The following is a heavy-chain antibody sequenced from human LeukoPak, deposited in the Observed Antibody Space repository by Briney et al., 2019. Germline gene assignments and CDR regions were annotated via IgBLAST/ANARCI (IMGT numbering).Heavy chain of an antibody. J-gene: IGHJ4*02. CDR2: IKQDGSEK. D-gene: IGHD3-22*01. Sequence: GGSLRLSCAASGFTFSSYWMSWVRQAPGKGLEWVAIIKQDGSEKYYVDSVKGRFTISRDNAKNSLYLQMNSLRAEDTAVYYCARLSDDSSGYYASDFDYWGQGTLVTVSS. CDR3: ARLSDDSSGYYASDFDY. V-gene: IGHV3-7*01. CDR1: GFTFSSYW.